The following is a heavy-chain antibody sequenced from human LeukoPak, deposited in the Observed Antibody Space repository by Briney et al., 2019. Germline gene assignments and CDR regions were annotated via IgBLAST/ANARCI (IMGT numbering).Heavy chain of an antibody. J-gene: IGHJ4*02. V-gene: IGHV4-34*01. CDR1: GGSFSGNY. Sequence: SETLSLTCAVYGGSFSGNYWSWIRQPPGKGLEWIGEINHSGSTNYNPSLKSRVTISVDTSKNQFSLKLISVTAADTAVYYCARVVVTVVTFDYWGQGTLVTVSS. CDR2: INHSGST. CDR3: ARVVVTVVTFDY. D-gene: IGHD4-23*01.